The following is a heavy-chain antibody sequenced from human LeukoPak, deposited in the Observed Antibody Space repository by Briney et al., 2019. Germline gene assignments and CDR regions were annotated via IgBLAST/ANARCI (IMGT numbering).Heavy chain of an antibody. CDR3: ARDLYSSGWTDAFDI. V-gene: IGHV1-2*02. CDR1: GYTFTGYY. D-gene: IGHD6-19*01. Sequence: ASVKVSCKASGYTFTGYYMHWVRQAPGQGLEWMGWINPNSGDTNYSQKFQGRVSMTRDTSINTAYMELSRLTSDDTAVYYCARDLYSSGWTDAFDIWGQGTMVTVSS. J-gene: IGHJ3*02. CDR2: INPNSGDT.